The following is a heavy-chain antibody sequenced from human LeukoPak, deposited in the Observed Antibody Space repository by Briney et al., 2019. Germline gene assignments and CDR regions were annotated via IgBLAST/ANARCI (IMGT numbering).Heavy chain of an antibody. CDR1: GYXFSDYY. CDR3: ARDRKSIAARYYYYGMDV. J-gene: IGHJ6*02. V-gene: IGHV3-33*01. Sequence: SCKTSGYXFSDYYLHWVRQAPGKGLKWVAVIWYDGSNKYYADSVKGRFTISRDNSKNTLYLQMNSLRAEDTAVYYCARDRKSIAARYYYYGMDVWGQGTTVTVSS. CDR2: IWYDGSNK. D-gene: IGHD6-6*01.